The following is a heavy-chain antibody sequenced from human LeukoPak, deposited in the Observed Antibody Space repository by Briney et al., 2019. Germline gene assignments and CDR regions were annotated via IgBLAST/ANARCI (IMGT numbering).Heavy chain of an antibody. CDR3: AKDGGLLPNYDYVWGPDY. J-gene: IGHJ4*02. V-gene: IGHV3-23*01. CDR2: ITAKSGSA. Sequence: GGSLRLSCAASGFTFSTYARAWVRQAPGKGLEWVSSITAKSGSAYYADSVRGRLTVSRDNSKNTLVLQMNSLRAEDTATYYCAKDGGLLPNYDYVWGPDYWGQGTLVTVSS. D-gene: IGHD3-16*01. CDR1: GFTFSTYA.